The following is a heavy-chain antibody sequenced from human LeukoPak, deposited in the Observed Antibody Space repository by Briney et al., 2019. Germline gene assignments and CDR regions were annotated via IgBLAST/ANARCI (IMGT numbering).Heavy chain of an antibody. J-gene: IGHJ3*01. CDR2: IRGSGGDI. CDR1: GLAFRNYA. D-gene: IGHD5-12*01. Sequence: GGSLRLSCVASGLAFRNYAVTWVRQAPGKGLEWVSVIRGSGGDIRYADSVKGRFTISRDNSVNTLYLQMNSLRAEDTAVYYCGKDPNGGYIGAFDFWGQGTMVTVSS. CDR3: GKDPNGGYIGAFDF. V-gene: IGHV3-23*01.